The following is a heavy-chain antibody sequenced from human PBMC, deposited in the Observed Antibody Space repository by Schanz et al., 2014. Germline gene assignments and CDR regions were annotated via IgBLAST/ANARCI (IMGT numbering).Heavy chain of an antibody. V-gene: IGHV3-23*04. CDR1: GFTFSSYG. CDR3: AKEVGATLFHWFDP. CDR2: ISGSGGST. D-gene: IGHD1-26*01. Sequence: EVQLVESGGCLVQPGGSLRLSCAASGFTFSSYGMSWVHQAPGKGLEWVSAISGSGGSTYYADSVKGRFTISRDNSKNTLYLQLNSLRAEDTAVYYCAKEVGATLFHWFDPWGQGTLVTVSS. J-gene: IGHJ5*02.